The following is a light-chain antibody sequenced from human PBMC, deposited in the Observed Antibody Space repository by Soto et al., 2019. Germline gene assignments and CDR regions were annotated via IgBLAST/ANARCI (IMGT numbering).Light chain of an antibody. CDR1: TSNIGSNY. V-gene: IGLV1-47*01. J-gene: IGLJ3*02. CDR2: RNN. CDR3: TTWDDSLNGRV. Sequence: QSVLIQPPSLSGTPGQRVTISCSGTTSNIGSNYVYWYQQLPGTAPKLLIYRNNQRPSGVPDRFSGSKSGTSASLAISGLRSEDEADFYCTTWDDSLNGRVFGGGTKVTVL.